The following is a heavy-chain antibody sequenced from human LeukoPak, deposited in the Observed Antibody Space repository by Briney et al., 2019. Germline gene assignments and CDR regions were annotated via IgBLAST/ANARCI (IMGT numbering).Heavy chain of an antibody. J-gene: IGHJ5*02. CDR1: GGSISSGDYY. D-gene: IGHD2-2*02. CDR3: AREYPDSDWFDP. Sequence: KASETLSLTCTVSGGSISSGDYYWSWIRQPPGKGLEWIGYIYYSGSTYYNPSLKSRVTISVDTSKNQFSLKLSSVTAADTAVYYCAREYPDSDWFDPWGQGTLVTVSS. CDR2: IYYSGST. V-gene: IGHV4-30-4*08.